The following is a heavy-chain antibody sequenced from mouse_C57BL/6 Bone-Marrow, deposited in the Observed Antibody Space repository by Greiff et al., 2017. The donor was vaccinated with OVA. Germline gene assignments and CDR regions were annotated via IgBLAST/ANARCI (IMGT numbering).Heavy chain of an antibody. J-gene: IGHJ4*01. CDR3: ARNDGSSFYYAMDY. CDR2: ISSGSSTI. V-gene: IGHV5-17*01. Sequence: EVQLVESGGGLVKPGGSLKLSCAASGFTFSDYGMHWVRQAPEKGLEWVAYISSGSSTIYYADTVKGRFTIYRDNAKNTLFLQMTSLRSEDTAMYYCARNDGSSFYYAMDYWGQGTSVTVSS. CDR1: GFTFSDYG. D-gene: IGHD1-1*01.